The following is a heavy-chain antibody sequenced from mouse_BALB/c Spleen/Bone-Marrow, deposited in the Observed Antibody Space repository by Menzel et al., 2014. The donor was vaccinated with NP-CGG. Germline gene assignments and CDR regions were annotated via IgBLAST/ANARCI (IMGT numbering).Heavy chain of an antibody. J-gene: IGHJ3*01. CDR3: ARDSDWFAY. CDR1: GFTFTDNY. CDR2: IRNKADGYTT. V-gene: IGHV7-3*02. Sequence: EVNVVESGGGLVQPGGSLRLSCATSGFTFTDNYMSWVRQPPGKALEWLGFIRNKADGYTTEYSASVKGRFTIPRDNSQSILYLQMNTLRAEDSATYYCARDSDWFAYWGQGTLVTVSA.